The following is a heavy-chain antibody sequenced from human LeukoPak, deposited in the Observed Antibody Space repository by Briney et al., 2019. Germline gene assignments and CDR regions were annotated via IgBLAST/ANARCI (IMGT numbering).Heavy chain of an antibody. CDR3: AKESSSSGINN. D-gene: IGHD6-13*01. CDR1: GFTFSSYG. CDR2: ISYDGSNK. V-gene: IGHV3-30*18. Sequence: GGSLRLSCAASGFTFSSYGMHWVRQAPGKGLEWVAVISYDGSNKYYADSVKGRFTISRDNSKNTLYLQMNSLRAEDTAVYYCAKESSSSGINNWGQGTLVTVSS. J-gene: IGHJ4*02.